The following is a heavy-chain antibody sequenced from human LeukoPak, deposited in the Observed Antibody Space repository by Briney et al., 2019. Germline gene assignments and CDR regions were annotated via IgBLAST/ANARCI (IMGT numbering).Heavy chain of an antibody. Sequence: GASLKISCKGSGYRFTSYWIGWVRQMPGKGLEWMGIIYPGDSDTRYSPSFQGQVTISADKSISTAYLQWGSLKASDTAMYYCARSALGPASDYYYMDVWGKGTTVTVSS. J-gene: IGHJ6*03. D-gene: IGHD1-14*01. CDR3: ARSALGPASDYYYMDV. CDR1: GYRFTSYW. CDR2: IYPGDSDT. V-gene: IGHV5-51*01.